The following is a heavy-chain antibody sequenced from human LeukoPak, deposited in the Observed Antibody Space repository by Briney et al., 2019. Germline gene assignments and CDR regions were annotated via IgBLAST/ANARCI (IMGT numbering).Heavy chain of an antibody. Sequence: PGGSLRLSCAASGFTFSDYYMSWIRQAPGKGREGGAYISSRGSTIYYADSVKGRFTISRDNAKNSLYLQMNSLRAEDTAVYYCARAGDEVPTSFDYWGQGTLVTVSS. CDR2: ISSRGSTI. J-gene: IGHJ4*02. V-gene: IGHV3-11*01. D-gene: IGHD3-16*01. CDR1: GFTFSDYY. CDR3: ARAGDEVPTSFDY.